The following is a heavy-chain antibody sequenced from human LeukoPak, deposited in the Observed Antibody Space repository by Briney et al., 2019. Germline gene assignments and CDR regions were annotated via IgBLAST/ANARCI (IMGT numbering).Heavy chain of an antibody. V-gene: IGHV4-34*01. CDR2: INHSGST. CDR3: ARGRYSSSWFRFPWFDP. Sequence: PSETLSLTCAVYGGSFSGYYWSWISHPPGRGLEWIGEINHSGSTNYNPSLKSRVTISVDTSKNQFSLKLSSVTAADTAVYYCARGRYSSSWFRFPWFDPWGQGTLVTVSS. CDR1: GGSFSGYY. J-gene: IGHJ5*02. D-gene: IGHD6-13*01.